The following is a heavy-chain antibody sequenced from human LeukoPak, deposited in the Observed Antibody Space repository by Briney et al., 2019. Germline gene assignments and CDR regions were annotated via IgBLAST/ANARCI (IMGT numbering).Heavy chain of an antibody. CDR1: GGSFSGYY. D-gene: IGHD6-25*01. V-gene: IGHV4-34*01. Sequence: PSETRSLTCAVYGGSFSGYYWSWIRQPPGKGLEWIGEINHSGSTNYNPSLKSRVTISVDTSKNQFSLKLSSVTAADTAVYYCARDSNGYEIWGQGTMVTVSS. CDR2: INHSGST. J-gene: IGHJ3*02. CDR3: ARDSNGYEI.